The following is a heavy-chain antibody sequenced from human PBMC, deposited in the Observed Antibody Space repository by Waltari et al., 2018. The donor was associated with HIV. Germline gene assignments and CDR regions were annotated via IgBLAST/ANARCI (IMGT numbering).Heavy chain of an antibody. D-gene: IGHD3-10*01. CDR1: GGSISRGGYY. CDR2: IYYSGIT. J-gene: IGHJ4*02. V-gene: IGHV4-31*03. Sequence: QVQLQESGPGLVKPSQTLSLTCPVSGGSISRGGYYWSWIRQPPGQGLEWIGYIYYSGITYYNPSLKIRFTISVDTSKNQFSLKLSSVTAADTAVYYCARGSRGSGSYYWGQGTLVTVSS. CDR3: ARGSRGSGSYY.